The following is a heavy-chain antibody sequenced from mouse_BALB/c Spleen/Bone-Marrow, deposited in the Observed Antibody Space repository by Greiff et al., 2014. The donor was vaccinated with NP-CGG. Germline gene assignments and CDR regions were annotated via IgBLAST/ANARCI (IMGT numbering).Heavy chain of an antibody. V-gene: IGHV1-87*01. J-gene: IGHJ3*01. CDR1: GYTFTSYW. CDR3: AKEGRGAY. CDR2: IYPGDGDT. Sequence: VKLVESGAELARPGASVKLSCKASGYTFTSYWMQWVKQRPGQGLEWIGAIYPGDGDTRYTQKFKGEATLTADKSSSTAYMQLSSLASEDSAVYYCAKEGRGAYWGQGTLVTVSA. D-gene: IGHD3-3*01.